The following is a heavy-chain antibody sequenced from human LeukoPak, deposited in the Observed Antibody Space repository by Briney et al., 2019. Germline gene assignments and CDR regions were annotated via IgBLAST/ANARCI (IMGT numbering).Heavy chain of an antibody. J-gene: IGHJ6*03. V-gene: IGHV5-51*01. CDR1: CYSFTSYW. CDR3: ARHKSAHDFWSPLTHYYYYYMDV. CDR2: IYPGDSDT. Sequence: GESLQISFNGSCYSFTSYWIGWVRRMPGKGLGWMGIIYPGDSDTRYCPSFQGQVTISADKSISTAYLQWSSLKASDTAMYYCARHKSAHDFWSPLTHYYYYYMDVWGKGTTVTVSS. D-gene: IGHD3-3*01.